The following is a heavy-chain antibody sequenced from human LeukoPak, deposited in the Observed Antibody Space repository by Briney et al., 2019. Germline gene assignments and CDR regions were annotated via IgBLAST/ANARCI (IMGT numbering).Heavy chain of an antibody. Sequence: ASVKVSCKASGYTFTSYYIHWVRQAPGQGLEWMGIINPSGGSTSYAQKLQGRVTMTRDASTSTVYMELSGLRSEDTAVYYCARDRGAVATSTYFDYWGQGTLVTVSS. J-gene: IGHJ4*02. CDR1: GYTFTSYY. CDR3: ARDRGAVATSTYFDY. V-gene: IGHV1-46*01. CDR2: INPSGGST. D-gene: IGHD6-19*01.